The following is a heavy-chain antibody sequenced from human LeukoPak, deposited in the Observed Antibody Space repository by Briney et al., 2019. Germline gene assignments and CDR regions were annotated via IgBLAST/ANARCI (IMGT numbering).Heavy chain of an antibody. J-gene: IGHJ5*02. CDR2: IIPIFGTA. D-gene: IGHD6-13*01. Sequence: SVKVSCKASGGTFSSYAISWVRQAPGQGLEWMGGIIPIFGTANYAQKFQGRVTITADESTSTAYMELSGLRSEDTAVYYCASHSSSWLGERYWFDPWGQGTLVTVSS. CDR1: GGTFSSYA. V-gene: IGHV1-69*01. CDR3: ASHSSSWLGERYWFDP.